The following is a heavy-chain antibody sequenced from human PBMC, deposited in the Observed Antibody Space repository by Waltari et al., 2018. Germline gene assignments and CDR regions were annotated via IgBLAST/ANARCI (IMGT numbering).Heavy chain of an antibody. Sequence: QVQLQESGPGLVKPSQTLSLTCTVSGGSISSGAYYWSWIRQPPGKGLEWIGYIYYSGSTYYTPSLKSRVTISVDTSKNQFSLKLSSVTAADTAVYYCARERGSYGGNSEGPLYYYYMDVWGKGTTVTVSS. CDR1: GGSISSGAYY. D-gene: IGHD2-21*02. CDR2: IYYSGST. J-gene: IGHJ6*03. CDR3: ARERGSYGGNSEGPLYYYYMDV. V-gene: IGHV4-30-4*08.